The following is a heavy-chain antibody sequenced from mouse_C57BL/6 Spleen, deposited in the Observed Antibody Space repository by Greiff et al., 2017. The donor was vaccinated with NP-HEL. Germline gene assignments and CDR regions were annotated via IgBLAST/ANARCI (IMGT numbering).Heavy chain of an antibody. J-gene: IGHJ4*01. CDR1: GFSLTSYG. V-gene: IGHV2-6-1*01. D-gene: IGHD2-5*01. Sequence: QVQLKQSGPGLVAPSQSLSITCTVSGFSLTSYGVHWVRQPPGKGLEWLVVIWSDGSTTYNSALKSRLSISKDNSKSQVFLKMNSLQTDDTAMYYCARHDYSNYDYAMDYWGQGTSVTVSS. CDR3: ARHDYSNYDYAMDY. CDR2: IWSDGST.